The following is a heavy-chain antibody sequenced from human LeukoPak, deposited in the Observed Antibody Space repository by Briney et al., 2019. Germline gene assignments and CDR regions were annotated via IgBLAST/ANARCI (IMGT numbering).Heavy chain of an antibody. V-gene: IGHV1-2*02. CDR2: INPNSGGT. CDR1: GYTFTSYD. J-gene: IGHJ6*03. Sequence: GASVKVSCKASGYTFTSYDINWVRQATGQGLEWMGWINPNSGGTNYAQKFQGRVTMTRDTSISTAYMELSRLRSDDTAVYYCARDGTCSSTSCLRGDYYYMDVWGKGTTVTVSS. CDR3: ARDGTCSSTSCLRGDYYYMDV. D-gene: IGHD2-2*01.